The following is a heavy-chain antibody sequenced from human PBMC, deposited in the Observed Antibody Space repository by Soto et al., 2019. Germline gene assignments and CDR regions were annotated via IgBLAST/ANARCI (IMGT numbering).Heavy chain of an antibody. CDR2: ISGSGGST. Sequence: PGGSLRLSCAASGFTFSSYAMSWVRQAPGKGLEWVSAISGSGGSTYYADSVKGRFTISRDNSKNTLYLQMNSLRAEDTAVYHCANREGLEYYDILTGTDDAFDIWGQGTMVTVSS. D-gene: IGHD3-9*01. V-gene: IGHV3-23*01. CDR1: GFTFSSYA. J-gene: IGHJ3*02. CDR3: ANREGLEYYDILTGTDDAFDI.